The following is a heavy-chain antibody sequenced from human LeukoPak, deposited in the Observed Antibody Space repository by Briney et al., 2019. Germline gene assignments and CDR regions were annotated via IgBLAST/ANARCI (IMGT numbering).Heavy chain of an antibody. D-gene: IGHD2-8*01. J-gene: IGHJ1*01. CDR3: ARSRVLMVYATSPRDLQH. Sequence: ASVKVSCKASGGTFSSYAISWVRQAPGQGLEWMGWINTNTGNPTYAQGFTGRFVFSLDTSVSTAYLQISSLKAEDTAVYYCARSRVLMVYATSPRDLQHWGQGTLVTVSS. CDR2: INTNTGNP. CDR1: GGTFSSYA. V-gene: IGHV7-4-1*02.